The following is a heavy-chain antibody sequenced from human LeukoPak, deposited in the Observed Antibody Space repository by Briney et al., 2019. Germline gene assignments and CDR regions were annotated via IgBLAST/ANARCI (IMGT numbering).Heavy chain of an antibody. J-gene: IGHJ5*02. D-gene: IGHD3-22*01. V-gene: IGHV1-18*04. CDR1: GYTFTSYY. CDR2: IGAFNGNT. Sequence: GASVKVSCKASGYTFTSYYMHWVRQAPGQGLEWMGWIGAFNGNTNYAQKLQGRVTMTTDTSTSTAYMELRSLRSDDTAVYYCVRHYDSRGYYNWFDPWGQGTLVTVSS. CDR3: VRHYDSRGYYNWFDP.